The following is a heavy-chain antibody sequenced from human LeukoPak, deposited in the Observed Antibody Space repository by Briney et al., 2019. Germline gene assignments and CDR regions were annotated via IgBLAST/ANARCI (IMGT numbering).Heavy chain of an antibody. D-gene: IGHD1-7*01. Sequence: GGSLRLSCAASGFTFGTYGMHWVRQVPGQGLEWVAVISYDGSNKYYADSVKGRFTISRDNSKNTLYLQMISLRAEDTAVYYCAKIRGNLRANYLDYWGQGTLVTVSS. J-gene: IGHJ4*02. V-gene: IGHV3-30*18. CDR2: ISYDGSNK. CDR1: GFTFGTYG. CDR3: AKIRGNLRANYLDY.